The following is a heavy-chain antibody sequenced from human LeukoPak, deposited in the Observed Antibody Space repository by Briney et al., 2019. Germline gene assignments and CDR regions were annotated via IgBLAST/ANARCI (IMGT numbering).Heavy chain of an antibody. CDR3: AKDLSSGYPYYFDY. J-gene: IGHJ4*02. CDR1: GFTFSRHP. V-gene: IGHV3-23*01. D-gene: IGHD3-22*01. Sequence: PGGSLRLPCAASGFTFSRHPMSWVRQAPGKGLEWVSAISASGGTTYCAVSVKGRFTICRDNSKNSLYLQMNSLRAEDTAVYYCAKDLSSGYPYYFDYWGQGTLVTVCS. CDR2: ISASGGTT.